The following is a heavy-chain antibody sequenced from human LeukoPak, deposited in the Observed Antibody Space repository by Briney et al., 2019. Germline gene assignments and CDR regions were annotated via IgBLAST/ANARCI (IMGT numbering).Heavy chain of an antibody. J-gene: IGHJ4*02. CDR1: GFSFSRYG. V-gene: IGHV3-30*02. CDR3: AKDRGPYDYGDYGGYFDY. Sequence: GGSLRLSCTASGFSFSRYGLHWVRQAPGKGLEWVSFIPLDGSNKYYADSVKGRFTISRDNSKNTLYLQMNSLRAEDTAVYYCAKDRGPYDYGDYGGYFDYWGQGTLVTVSS. CDR2: IPLDGSNK. D-gene: IGHD4-17*01.